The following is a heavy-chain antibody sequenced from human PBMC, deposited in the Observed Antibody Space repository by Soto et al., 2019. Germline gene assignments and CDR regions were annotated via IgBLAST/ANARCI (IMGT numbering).Heavy chain of an antibody. CDR1: GFTFSSYA. CDR3: AKDIRLKVLRYFDWPRVTDAFDI. Sequence: GGSLRLSCAASGFTFSSYAMSWVRQAPGKGLEWVSAISGSGGSTYYADSVKGRFTISRDNSKNTLYLQMNSLRAEDTAVYYCAKDIRLKVLRYFDWPRVTDAFDIWGQGTMVTVSS. CDR2: ISGSGGST. V-gene: IGHV3-23*01. J-gene: IGHJ3*02. D-gene: IGHD3-9*01.